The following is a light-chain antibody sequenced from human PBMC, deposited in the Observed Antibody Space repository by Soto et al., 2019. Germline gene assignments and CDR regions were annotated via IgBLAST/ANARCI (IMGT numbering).Light chain of an antibody. Sequence: QSVLTQPASVSGSPGQSITISCTGTSSDIGGYNYVSWYQQHPGKVPKLMIFEFSNRPSGVSYRFSGSKSGNTASLTISGLQAEDEADYYCSSYTGSSTLYVFGTGTKVTVL. CDR1: SSDIGGYNY. CDR3: SSYTGSSTLYV. J-gene: IGLJ1*01. V-gene: IGLV2-14*01. CDR2: EFS.